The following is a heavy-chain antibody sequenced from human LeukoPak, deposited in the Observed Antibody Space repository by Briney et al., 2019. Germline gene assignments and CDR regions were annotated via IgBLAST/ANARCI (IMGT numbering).Heavy chain of an antibody. Sequence: SETLSLTCTVSGGSISSSSYYWGWIRQPPGKGLEWIGSIYHSGSTYYNPSLKSRVTISVDTSKNQFSLKLSSVTAADTAVYYCARADYSSTWSHDYYYMDVWGKGTTVTVSS. CDR1: GGSISSSSYY. D-gene: IGHD6-13*01. CDR3: ARADYSSTWSHDYYYMDV. CDR2: IYHSGST. J-gene: IGHJ6*03. V-gene: IGHV4-39*07.